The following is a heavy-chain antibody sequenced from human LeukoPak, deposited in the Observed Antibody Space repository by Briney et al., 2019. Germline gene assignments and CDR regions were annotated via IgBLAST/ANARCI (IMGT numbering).Heavy chain of an antibody. CDR3: AREPLNYYDSSGYYYRSPFDP. CDR1: GFTFSSYA. CDR2: ISGGGGST. J-gene: IGHJ5*02. Sequence: GGSLRLSCAASGFTFSSYAMSWVRQAPGKGLEWVSAISGGGGSTYYADSVKGRFTISRDNSKNTLYLQMNSLRAEDTAVYYCAREPLNYYDSSGYYYRSPFDPWGQGTLVTVSS. D-gene: IGHD3-22*01. V-gene: IGHV3-23*01.